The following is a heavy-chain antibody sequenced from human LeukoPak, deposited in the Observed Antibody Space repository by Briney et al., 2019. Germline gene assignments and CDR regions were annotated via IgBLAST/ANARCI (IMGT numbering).Heavy chain of an antibody. V-gene: IGHV1-69*04. D-gene: IGHD3-22*01. J-gene: IGHJ3*02. CDR1: GGTFSSYT. Sequence: GASVKVSCKASGGTFSSYTISWVRQAPGQGLERMGRIIPILGIANYAQKFQGRVTITADKSTSTAYMELSSLRSEDTAVYYCAREGPTMIVLADAFDIWGQGTMVTVSS. CDR3: AREGPTMIVLADAFDI. CDR2: IIPILGIA.